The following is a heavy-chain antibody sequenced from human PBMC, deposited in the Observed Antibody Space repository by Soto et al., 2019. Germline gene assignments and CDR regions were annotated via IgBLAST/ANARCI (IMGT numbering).Heavy chain of an antibody. CDR1: GGSIRTGGYS. Sequence: QLQLQESGSGLVKPSQTLSLTCTVSGGSIRTGGYSWSWIRQPPGKGLEWIGNTYHSGNPYYNPSLKSRATISVDGSKNQSSLKVRSVTAADTAVYYCAREDYGDYGGYFASWCQGSLVTVSS. CDR3: AREDYGDYGGYFAS. V-gene: IGHV4-30-2*01. CDR2: TYHSGNP. D-gene: IGHD4-17*01. J-gene: IGHJ4*02.